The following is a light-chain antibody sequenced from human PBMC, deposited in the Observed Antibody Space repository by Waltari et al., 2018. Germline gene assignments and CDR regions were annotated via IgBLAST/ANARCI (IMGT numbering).Light chain of an antibody. CDR2: KAS. J-gene: IGKJ1*01. CDR1: QSISSW. Sequence: EIQMTQSPSTLSASVGDRVTITCRASQSISSWLAWYQKKPGKAPKLLIYKASSLESGVPSRFSGSGSGTEFTLTISSLQPDDFATYYCQQYNSYPWTFGQGTKVEIK. V-gene: IGKV1-5*03. CDR3: QQYNSYPWT.